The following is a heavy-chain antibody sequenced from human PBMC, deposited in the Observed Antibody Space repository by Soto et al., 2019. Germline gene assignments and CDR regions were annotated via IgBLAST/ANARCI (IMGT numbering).Heavy chain of an antibody. J-gene: IGHJ4*02. V-gene: IGHV1-18*01. Sequence: QVQLVQSGAEVKKPGSSVKVSCKASGGTFSSYAISWVRQAPGQGLEWMGGISAYNGNTNYAQKLQGRVTMTTDTSTSTAYMELRSLRSDDTAVYYCAREYCTNGVCYADYWGQGTLVTVSS. CDR2: ISAYNGNT. CDR1: GGTFSSYA. D-gene: IGHD2-8*01. CDR3: AREYCTNGVCYADY.